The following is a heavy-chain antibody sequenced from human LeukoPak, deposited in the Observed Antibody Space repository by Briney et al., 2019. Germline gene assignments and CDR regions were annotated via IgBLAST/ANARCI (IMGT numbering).Heavy chain of an antibody. V-gene: IGHV3-48*01. Sequence: PGGSLRLSCAASGFTFSSNSMNWVRQAPGKGLEWVSYISGSRRTIYYADSVKGRFTISRDNAKNSLYLQMNSLRAEDTAVYYCARDSSGYDVRYYYYYMDVWGKGTTVTVSS. CDR1: GFTFSSNS. CDR2: ISGSRRTI. CDR3: ARDSSGYDVRYYYYYMDV. J-gene: IGHJ6*03. D-gene: IGHD5-12*01.